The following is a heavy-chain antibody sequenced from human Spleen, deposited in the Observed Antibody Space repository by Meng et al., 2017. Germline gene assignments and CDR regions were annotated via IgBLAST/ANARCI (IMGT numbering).Heavy chain of an antibody. Sequence: GESLKISCAASGFYFNNAWMSWVRQAPGKGLGWVSYISTSGSTIHYADSVKGRFTISRDNSNNMLYLQMNRMRAEDTAVYYCAKQREDSYGFYYFDYWGQGTLVTVSS. CDR2: ISTSGSTI. D-gene: IGHD5-18*01. CDR1: GFYFNNAW. J-gene: IGHJ4*02. CDR3: AKQREDSYGFYYFDY. V-gene: IGHV3-11*01.